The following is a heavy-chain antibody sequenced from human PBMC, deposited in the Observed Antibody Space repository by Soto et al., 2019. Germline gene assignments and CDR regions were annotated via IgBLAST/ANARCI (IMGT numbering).Heavy chain of an antibody. CDR2: IYHSGST. D-gene: IGHD2-15*01. V-gene: IGHV4-4*02. Sequence: SETLSLTCAVSGGSINSRYWWSWVRQSPGKGLEWIGEIYHSGSTNYNPSLKSRVTISVDTSKNRFSLKLSSVTAADTAVYYCARRYGGTFDYWGQGTLVTVSS. CDR3: ARRYGGTFDY. J-gene: IGHJ4*02. CDR1: GGSINSRYW.